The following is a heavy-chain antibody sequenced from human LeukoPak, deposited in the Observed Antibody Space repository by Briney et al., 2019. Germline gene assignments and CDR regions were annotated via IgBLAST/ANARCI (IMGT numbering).Heavy chain of an antibody. CDR3: ASSRTGSYYSVSDY. Sequence: GGSLRLSCAASGFTFSDYYMSWIRQAPGKGLEWVSYISSSGSTIYYADSVKGRFTIPRDNAKNSLYLQMNSLRAEDTAVYYCASSRTGSYYSVSDYWGQGTLVTVSS. CDR1: GFTFSDYY. CDR2: ISSSGSTI. J-gene: IGHJ4*02. D-gene: IGHD1-26*01. V-gene: IGHV3-11*01.